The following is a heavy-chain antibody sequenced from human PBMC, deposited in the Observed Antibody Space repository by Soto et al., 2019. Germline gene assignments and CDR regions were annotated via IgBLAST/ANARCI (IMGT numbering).Heavy chain of an antibody. Sequence: EVQLVESGGGLVKPGGSLRLSCGASGFTFNYAWMNWVRQAPGKGLEWFGRIKSQGDGGTTDFAAPVTGRFTISRDDSKNTLDLQRNSLQTDDTAVYYCTADLTGVRTDYGFDYWGQGTLVTVAA. CDR2: IKSQGDGGTT. CDR3: TADLTGVRTDYGFDY. D-gene: IGHD4-17*01. V-gene: IGHV3-15*07. J-gene: IGHJ4*02. CDR1: GFTFNYAW.